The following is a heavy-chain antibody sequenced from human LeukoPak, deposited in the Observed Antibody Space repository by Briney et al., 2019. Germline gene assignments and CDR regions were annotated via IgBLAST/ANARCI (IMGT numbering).Heavy chain of an antibody. D-gene: IGHD2-2*01. CDR1: GGSIRSGDYY. CDR2: IYYSGST. J-gene: IGHJ6*02. V-gene: IGHV4-30-4*01. Sequence: PSETLSLTCTVSGGSIRSGDYYWSWIRQPPGEGLEWIGYIYYSGSTYYHPSLKSRITISVDTSKNQLSLKLRSVPAADTAVYYCASSQYCSTTSCHYYYGMDVWGQGTTVTVSS. CDR3: ASSQYCSTTSCHYYYGMDV.